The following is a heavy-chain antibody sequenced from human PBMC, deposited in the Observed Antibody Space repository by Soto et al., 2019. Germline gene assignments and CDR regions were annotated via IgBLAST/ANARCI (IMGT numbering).Heavy chain of an antibody. CDR2: TYYRSKWYN. CDR3: ARDVRIAVAGRKYYFDY. V-gene: IGHV6-1*01. Sequence: SQTLSLTCAISGDSVSSNSAAWNWIRQSPSRGLEWLGRTYYRSKWYNDYAVSVKSRITINPDTSKNQFSLQLNSVTPEDTAVYYCARDVRIAVAGRKYYFDYWGQGTLVTVS. J-gene: IGHJ4*02. CDR1: GDSVSSNSAA. D-gene: IGHD6-19*01.